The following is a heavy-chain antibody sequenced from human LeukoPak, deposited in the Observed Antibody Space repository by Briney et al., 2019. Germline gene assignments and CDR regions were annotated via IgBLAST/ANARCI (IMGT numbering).Heavy chain of an antibody. D-gene: IGHD2-21*01. CDR1: GGSMTTYY. J-gene: IGHJ4*02. CDR3: ARASADWSLPFDY. V-gene: IGHV4-4*07. CDR2: IYTSGNT. Sequence: SETLSLTCTVSGGSMTTYYWSWIRQPAGKGLEWIGRIYTSGNTNYHSSLKSRVTMSVDTSKNQFSLKLSSVTAADTAVYYCARASADWSLPFDYWGQGTLATVSS.